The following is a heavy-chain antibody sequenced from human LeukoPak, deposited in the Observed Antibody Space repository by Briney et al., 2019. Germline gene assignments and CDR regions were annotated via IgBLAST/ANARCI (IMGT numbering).Heavy chain of an antibody. CDR2: ISAYNGNT. J-gene: IGHJ6*03. CDR1: GYTFTSYG. CDR3: ARRYCSSTSCSPLGYYYYYMDV. Sequence: ASVKVSCKASGYTFTSYGISWVRQAPGQGLEWMGWISAYNGNTNYAQKLQGRVTMTTDTSTSTAYMELRSLRSDDTAVYYCARRYCSSTSCSPLGYYYYYMDVWGKGTTVTVSS. V-gene: IGHV1-18*01. D-gene: IGHD2-2*01.